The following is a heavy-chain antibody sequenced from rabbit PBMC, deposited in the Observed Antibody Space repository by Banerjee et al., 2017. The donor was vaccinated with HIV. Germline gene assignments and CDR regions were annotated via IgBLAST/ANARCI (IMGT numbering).Heavy chain of an antibody. V-gene: IGHV1S7*01. D-gene: IGHD4-2*01. J-gene: IGHJ4*01. Sequence: QQLEESGGGLVQPGGSLKLSCKASGFDFSSYGVSWVRQAPGKGLEWIGYIDPVFGSTSYASWVNGRFTISSHNAQNTLYLQLNSLTAADTATYFCARDYGGNDFDFDLWGPGTLVTVS. CDR2: IDPVFGST. CDR1: GFDFSSYG. CDR3: ARDYGGNDFDFDL.